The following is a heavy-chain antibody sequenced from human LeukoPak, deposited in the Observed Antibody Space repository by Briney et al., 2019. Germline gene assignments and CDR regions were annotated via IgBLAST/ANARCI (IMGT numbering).Heavy chain of an antibody. V-gene: IGHV3-23*01. Sequence: GGSLRLSCAASGFTFSSNVMDWVRQAPGKGLEWVSTITGSGGSTYYADSVKGRFTISRDNSKNTLELQMNSLRAEDTAVHYCAKRLRRDGYKPIDYWGQGTLVTVSS. D-gene: IGHD5-24*01. CDR2: ITGSGGST. CDR1: GFTFSSNV. J-gene: IGHJ4*02. CDR3: AKRLRRDGYKPIDY.